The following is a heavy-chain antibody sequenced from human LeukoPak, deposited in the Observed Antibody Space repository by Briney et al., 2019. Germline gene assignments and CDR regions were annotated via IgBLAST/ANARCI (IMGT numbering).Heavy chain of an antibody. V-gene: IGHV4-61*02. CDR3: ARGDYYGSGSYYNSAFDI. J-gene: IGHJ3*02. D-gene: IGHD3-10*01. CDR2: IYTSGST. CDR1: GGSISTGTYY. Sequence: SQTLSLTCTASGGSISTGTYYWSWIRQPAGKGLEWIGRIYTSGSTNYNPSLKSRVTISVDTSKNQFSLKLNSVTAAVTAVYYCARGDYYGSGSYYNSAFDIWGQGTMVTVSS.